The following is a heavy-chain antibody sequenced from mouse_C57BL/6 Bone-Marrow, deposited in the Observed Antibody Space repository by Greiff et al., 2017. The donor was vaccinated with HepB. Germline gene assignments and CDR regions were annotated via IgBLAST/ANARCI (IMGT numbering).Heavy chain of an antibody. Sequence: EVQLVESGGDLVKPGGSLKLSCAASGFTFSSYGMSWVRQTPDKRLEWVATISSGGSYTYYPDSVKGRFTISRDNAKNTLYLQMSSLKSEDTAMYYCASWEGYFDYWGQGTTLTVSS. CDR3: ASWEGYFDY. CDR1: GFTFSSYG. CDR2: ISSGGSYT. J-gene: IGHJ2*01. V-gene: IGHV5-6*01. D-gene: IGHD4-1*01.